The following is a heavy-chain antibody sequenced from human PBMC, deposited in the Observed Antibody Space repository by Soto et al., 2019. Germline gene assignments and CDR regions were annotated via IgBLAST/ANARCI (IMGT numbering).Heavy chain of an antibody. V-gene: IGHV4-4*02. CDR1: GGSISSFNW. J-gene: IGHJ6*02. CDR2: IYHSGST. CDR3: ARGMNYWDSGGQCCSYGLDV. D-gene: IGHD3-22*01. Sequence: QVQLQESGPGLVKPSGTLSLTCAVSGGSISSFNWWSWVRQPPGKGLEWIGEIYHSGSTNYNPSLKSRVTISVDKSKNQFSLKLSSVAAADTAVYYCARGMNYWDSGGQCCSYGLDVWGQGTTVTVSS.